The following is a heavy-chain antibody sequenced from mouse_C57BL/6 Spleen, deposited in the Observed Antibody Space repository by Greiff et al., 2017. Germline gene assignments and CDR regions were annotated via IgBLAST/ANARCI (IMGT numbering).Heavy chain of an antibody. V-gene: IGHV1-54*01. J-gene: IGHJ3*01. Sequence: QVQLQQSGAELVRPGTSVKVSCKASGYAFTNYLIEWVKQRPGQGLEWIGVINPGSGGTNYTAKFKGKATLTADKSSSTAYMQLSSLTSEDSAVYFCARDGDYDVWFAYWGQGTLVTVSA. CDR1: GYAFTNYL. D-gene: IGHD2-4*01. CDR3: ARDGDYDVWFAY. CDR2: INPGSGGT.